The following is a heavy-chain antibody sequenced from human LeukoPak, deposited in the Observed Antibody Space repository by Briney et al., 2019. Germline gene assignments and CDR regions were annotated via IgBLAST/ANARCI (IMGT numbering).Heavy chain of an antibody. D-gene: IGHD3-16*01. CDR3: ARGGGLDV. CDR1: GFTFSSYW. V-gene: IGHV3-7*03. Sequence: GALRLSCAASGFTFSSYWMNWARQAPGKGLEWVASINHNGNVNYYVDSVKGRFTISRDTAKNSLYLQMSNLRAEDTAVYFCARGGGLDVWGQGARVTVSS. CDR2: INHNGNVN. J-gene: IGHJ6*02.